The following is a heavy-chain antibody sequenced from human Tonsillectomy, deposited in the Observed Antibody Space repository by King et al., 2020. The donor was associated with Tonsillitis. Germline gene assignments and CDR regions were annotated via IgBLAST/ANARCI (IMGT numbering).Heavy chain of an antibody. V-gene: IGHV3-33*01. Sequence: VQLVESGGGVIQPGRSLRLSCAASGFTFSSYGMHWVRQAPGKGLEWVAVIWYDGSNKYYADSVKGRFTISRDNSKNTLYLQMNSLRAEDTAVYYCARDSITLPAGFDYWGQGTLVTVSS. CDR1: GFTFSSYG. D-gene: IGHD2-2*01. CDR2: IWYDGSNK. J-gene: IGHJ4*02. CDR3: ARDSITLPAGFDY.